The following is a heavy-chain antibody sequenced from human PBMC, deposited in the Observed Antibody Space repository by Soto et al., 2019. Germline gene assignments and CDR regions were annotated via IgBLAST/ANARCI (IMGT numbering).Heavy chain of an antibody. J-gene: IGHJ4*02. CDR2: ISGSGGST. Sequence: GSLRLSCAASGFTFSSYAMSWVRQAPGKGLEWVSAISGSGGSTYYADSVKGRFTISRDNSKNTLYLQMNSLRAEDTAVYYCAKELEPYYYDSSGLLSFDYWGQGTLVTVSS. CDR3: AKELEPYYYDSSGLLSFDY. V-gene: IGHV3-23*01. CDR1: GFTFSSYA. D-gene: IGHD3-22*01.